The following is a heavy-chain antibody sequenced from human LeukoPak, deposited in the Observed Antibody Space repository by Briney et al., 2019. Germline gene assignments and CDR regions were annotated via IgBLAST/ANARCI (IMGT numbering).Heavy chain of an antibody. CDR1: VGTFSSYA. Sequence: SVKVSCKGSVGTFSSYAISWVRQAPGQGLEWVGRIFPIFGIANYAQKFQGRVTITADKSTSTSYMELSSLRSEDTAVYYCARSSKVESFDYWGQGTLVTVSS. CDR2: IFPIFGIA. V-gene: IGHV1-69*04. CDR3: ARSSKVESFDY. J-gene: IGHJ4*02. D-gene: IGHD3-3*01.